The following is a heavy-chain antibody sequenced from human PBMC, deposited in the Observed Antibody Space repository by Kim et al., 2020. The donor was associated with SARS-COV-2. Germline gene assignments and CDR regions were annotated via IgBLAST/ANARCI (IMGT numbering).Heavy chain of an antibody. V-gene: IGHV3-9*01. J-gene: IGHJ4*02. D-gene: IGHD5-18*01. Sequence: ADSVKGRFTISRDNANNSLYLQMNSLRADDTAFYYCAKARDTYDNYYFDYWGQGTLVTVSS. CDR3: AKARDTYDNYYFDY.